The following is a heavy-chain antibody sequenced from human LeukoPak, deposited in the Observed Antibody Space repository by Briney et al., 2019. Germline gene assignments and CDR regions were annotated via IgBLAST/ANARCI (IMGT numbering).Heavy chain of an antibody. D-gene: IGHD3-22*01. CDR3: ARKSASGYYSNFDY. CDR2: INPYSGGT. CDR1: GYTFTDSY. J-gene: IGHJ4*02. V-gene: IGHV1-2*02. Sequence: GASVTVSCKASGYTFTDSYMHWVRQAPGQGLNWMGWINPYSGGTNYAQEFQGRVTMTRDTSISTAYMELSRLTSDDTAVYYCARKSASGYYSNFDYWGQGTLVTVSS.